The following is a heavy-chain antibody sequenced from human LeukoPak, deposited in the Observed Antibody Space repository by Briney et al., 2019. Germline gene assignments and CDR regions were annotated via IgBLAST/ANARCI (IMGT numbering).Heavy chain of an antibody. V-gene: IGHV4-61*02. CDR1: GGSISSGSYY. Sequence: SETLSLTCTVSGGSISSGSYYWSWIRQPAGKGLEWIGRIYTSGSTNYNPSLKSRVTISVDTSKNQFSLKLSSVTAADTAVYYCARVRGNGWFDPWGQGTLVTVSS. D-gene: IGHD3-16*01. J-gene: IGHJ5*02. CDR2: IYTSGST. CDR3: ARVRGNGWFDP.